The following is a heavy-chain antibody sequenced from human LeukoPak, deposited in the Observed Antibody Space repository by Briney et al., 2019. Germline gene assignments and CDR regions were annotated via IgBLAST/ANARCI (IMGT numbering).Heavy chain of an antibody. Sequence: GGSLRLSCAASGFTFSSYGMHWVRQARGKGLEWVAFIRYDGCNRYYADSVKGRFTISRDNSKNTLHLQMNSLRAEDTAVYYCAKDPFHSSSWYYFDYWGQGTLVTVSS. CDR2: IRYDGCNR. CDR3: AKDPFHSSSWYYFDY. J-gene: IGHJ4*02. V-gene: IGHV3-30*02. CDR1: GFTFSSYG. D-gene: IGHD6-13*01.